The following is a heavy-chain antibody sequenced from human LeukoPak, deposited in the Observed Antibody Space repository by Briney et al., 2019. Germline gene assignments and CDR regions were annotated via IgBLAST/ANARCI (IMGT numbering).Heavy chain of an antibody. CDR2: IIPIFGTA. D-gene: IGHD3-3*01. V-gene: IGHV1-69*13. Sequence: GASVKVSCKASGGTFSSYAISWVRQAPGQGLEWMGGIIPIFGTANYAQKFQGRVTITADESTSTAYMELSSLRSEDTAVYYCARGTWSGYQNYYYMDVWGKGTTVTVSS. CDR3: ARGTWSGYQNYYYMDV. J-gene: IGHJ6*03. CDR1: GGTFSSYA.